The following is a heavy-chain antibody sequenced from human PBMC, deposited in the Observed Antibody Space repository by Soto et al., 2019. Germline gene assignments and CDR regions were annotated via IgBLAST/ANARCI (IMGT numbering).Heavy chain of an antibody. J-gene: IGHJ5*02. CDR3: ARAPSWKRAARSGNWFDP. Sequence: ASVKVSCKASGYTFTSYDINWVRQATGQGLEWMGWMNPNSGNTGYAQKFQGRVTMTRSTSISTAYMGLSSLRSEDTAVYYCARAPSWKRAARSGNWFDPWGQGTLVTVSS. D-gene: IGHD6-6*01. CDR1: GYTFTSYD. CDR2: MNPNSGNT. V-gene: IGHV1-8*01.